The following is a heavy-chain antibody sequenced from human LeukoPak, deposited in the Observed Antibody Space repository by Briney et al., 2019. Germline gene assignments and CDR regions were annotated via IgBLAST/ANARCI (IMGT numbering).Heavy chain of an antibody. Sequence: GASVKVSCKASGYTFTSYYMHWVRRAPGQGLEWMGIINPSGGSTSYAQKFQGRVTMTRDMSTSTVYMELSSLRSEDTVVYYCVCGYRKDFDYWGQGTLVTVSS. J-gene: IGHJ4*02. D-gene: IGHD3-22*01. CDR2: INPSGGST. CDR3: VCGYRKDFDY. V-gene: IGHV1-46*01. CDR1: GYTFTSYY.